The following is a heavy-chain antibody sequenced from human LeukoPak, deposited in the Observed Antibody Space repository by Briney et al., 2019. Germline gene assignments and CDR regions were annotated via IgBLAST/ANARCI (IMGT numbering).Heavy chain of an antibody. Sequence: ASVKVSCKASGYTFTGYYMHRVRQAPGQGLEWMGWINPNSGGTNYAQKFQGRVTMTRDTSISTAYMELSRLRSDDTAVYYCARDPAAAGTGGDYWGQGTLVTVSS. CDR3: ARDPAAAGTGGDY. J-gene: IGHJ4*02. V-gene: IGHV1-2*02. D-gene: IGHD6-13*01. CDR2: INPNSGGT. CDR1: GYTFTGYY.